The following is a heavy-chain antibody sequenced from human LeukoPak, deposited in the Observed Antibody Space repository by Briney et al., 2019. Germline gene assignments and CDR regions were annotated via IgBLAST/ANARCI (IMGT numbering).Heavy chain of an antibody. J-gene: IGHJ4*02. CDR3: ARGDILTGWIDY. V-gene: IGHV3-23*01. D-gene: IGHD3-9*01. CDR1: GFTFSSYA. Sequence: GRSLRLSCAASGFTFSSYAMSWVRQAPGKGLEWVSAISGSGGSTYYADSVRGRFTISRDNAKNSLYLQMNSLRAEDTAVYYCARGDILTGWIDYWGQGTLVTVSS. CDR2: ISGSGGST.